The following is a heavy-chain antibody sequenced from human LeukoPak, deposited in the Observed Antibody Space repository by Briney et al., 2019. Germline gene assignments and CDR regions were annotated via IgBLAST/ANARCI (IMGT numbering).Heavy chain of an antibody. CDR2: IYYSGST. Sequence: PSETLSLTCTVSGGSIRSYYWSWIRQPPGKGLEWIGSIYYSGSTYYNPSLKSRVTISVDTSKNQFSLKLSSVTAADTAVYYCARQSGSGFANYYYGMDVWGQGTTVTVSS. CDR3: ARQSGSGFANYYYGMDV. CDR1: GGSIRSYY. V-gene: IGHV4-59*05. J-gene: IGHJ6*01. D-gene: IGHD6-25*01.